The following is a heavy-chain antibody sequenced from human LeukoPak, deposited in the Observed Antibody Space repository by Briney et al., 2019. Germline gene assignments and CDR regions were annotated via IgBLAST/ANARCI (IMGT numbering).Heavy chain of an antibody. Sequence: PSETLSLTCTVSGGSISSSSYYWGWIRQPPGKGLEWIGSIYYSGSTNYNPSLKSRVTISVDTSKNQFSLKLSSVTAADTAIYYCARDTTVYYGMDVWGQGTTVTVSS. CDR2: IYYSGST. CDR1: GGSISSSSYY. J-gene: IGHJ6*02. D-gene: IGHD1-14*01. V-gene: IGHV4-39*07. CDR3: ARDTTVYYGMDV.